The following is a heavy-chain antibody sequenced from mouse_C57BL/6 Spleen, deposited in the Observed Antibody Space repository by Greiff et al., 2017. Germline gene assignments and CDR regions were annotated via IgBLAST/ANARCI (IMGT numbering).Heavy chain of an antibody. D-gene: IGHD1-1*01. V-gene: IGHV1-61*01. CDR1: GYTFTSYW. Sequence: VKLQQPGAELVRPGSSVKLSCKASGYTFTSYWMDWVKQRPGQGLEWIGNIYPSDSETHYNQKFKDKATLTVDKSSSTAYMQLSSLTSEDSAVYYCARGGGGSSPEAMDYWGQGTSVTVSS. CDR2: IYPSDSET. J-gene: IGHJ4*01. CDR3: ARGGGGSSPEAMDY.